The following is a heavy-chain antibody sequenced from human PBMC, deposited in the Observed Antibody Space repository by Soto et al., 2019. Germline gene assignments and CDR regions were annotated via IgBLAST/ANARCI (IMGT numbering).Heavy chain of an antibody. CDR3: ARVDHRGYFAILTDY. Sequence: PSETLSLTCTFSGESLISGGHYWSWIRQHPGKGLEWIGHIYDSVNTYYSPSLRSRVTISADMSKNQFSLNLRSVTAADTAVYYCARVDHRGYFAILTDYWGQGTLVTVSS. J-gene: IGHJ4*02. V-gene: IGHV4-31*03. CDR1: GESLISGGHY. D-gene: IGHD3-9*01. CDR2: IYDSVNT.